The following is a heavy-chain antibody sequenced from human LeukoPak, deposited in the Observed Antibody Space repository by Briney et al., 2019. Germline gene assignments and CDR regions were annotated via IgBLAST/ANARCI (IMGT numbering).Heavy chain of an antibody. V-gene: IGHV4-31*03. Sequence: SETLSLTCTVSGGSISSGGYYWSWIRQHPGKGLEWIGYIYYSGSTYYNPSLKSRVTISVDRSKNQFSLKLSSVTAADTAVYYCARGIGLKRRNYYDSSGYLDYWGQGTLVTVSS. CDR3: ARGIGLKRRNYYDSSGYLDY. J-gene: IGHJ4*02. CDR1: GGSISSGGYY. D-gene: IGHD3-22*01. CDR2: IYYSGST.